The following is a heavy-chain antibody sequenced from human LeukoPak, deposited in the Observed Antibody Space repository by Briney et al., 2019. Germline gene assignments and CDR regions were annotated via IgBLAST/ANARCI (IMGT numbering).Heavy chain of an antibody. D-gene: IGHD2-15*01. CDR1: GFTFSIYE. V-gene: IGHV3-48*03. CDR3: FADTEWCDAFVI. Sequence: PGGALRLSCAASGFTFSIYEMNSVRQAPGQGLEWVSYISTSCSTMYYADSVKGRLSISRDNAKHSLYLQMNSLRAEDTAVYYCFADTEWCDAFVIWGQATMVTVSS. J-gene: IGHJ3*02. CDR2: ISTSCSTM.